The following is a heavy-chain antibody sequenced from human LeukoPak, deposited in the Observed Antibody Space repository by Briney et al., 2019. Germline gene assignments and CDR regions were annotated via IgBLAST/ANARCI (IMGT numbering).Heavy chain of an antibody. J-gene: IGHJ4*02. CDR2: IKHDGSEK. CDR1: GFTFSSYW. Sequence: PGGSLRLSCAASGFTFSSYWMTWVRQAPGKGLEWVANIKHDGSEKYYVDSVKGRFTISRDDAKNSLYLQMNSLRAEDTALYYCARVGVAYYYDSSGYYLPDWGQGTLVTVSS. V-gene: IGHV3-7*03. D-gene: IGHD3-22*01. CDR3: ARVGVAYYYDSSGYYLPD.